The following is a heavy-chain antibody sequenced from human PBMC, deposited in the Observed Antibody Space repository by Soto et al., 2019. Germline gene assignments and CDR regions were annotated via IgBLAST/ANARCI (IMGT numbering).Heavy chain of an antibody. CDR2: INPNTGGT. CDR1: GYTFTGYY. V-gene: IGHV1-2*02. D-gene: IGHD2-15*01. CDR3: ARVNVVVVAATREYYFDY. Sequence: QVQLVQSGAEVKKPGASVKVSCKASGYTFTGYYMHWVRQAPGQGLEWMGWINPNTGGTNYAQKFQGSVTMTSATSISTAYMELSRLRSADTAVYYCARVNVVVVAATREYYFDYWGQGTLVTVSS. J-gene: IGHJ4*02.